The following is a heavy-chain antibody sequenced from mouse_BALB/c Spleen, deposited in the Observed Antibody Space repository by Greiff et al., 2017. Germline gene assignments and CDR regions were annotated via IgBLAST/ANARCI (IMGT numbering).Heavy chain of an antibody. V-gene: IGHV1-5*01. D-gene: IGHD1-1*01. CDR1: GYTFTSYW. CDR3: TRGAYYYGSPHWYFDV. J-gene: IGHJ1*01. Sequence: EVQLQQSGTVLARPGASVKMSCKASGYTFTSYWMHWVKQRPGQGLEWIGAIYPGNSDTSYNQKFKGKAKLTAVTSTSTAYMELSSLTNEDSAVYYCTRGAYYYGSPHWYFDVWGAGTTVTVSS. CDR2: IYPGNSDT.